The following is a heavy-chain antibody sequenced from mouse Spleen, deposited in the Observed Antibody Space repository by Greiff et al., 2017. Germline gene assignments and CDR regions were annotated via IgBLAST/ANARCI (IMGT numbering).Heavy chain of an antibody. J-gene: IGHJ4*01. CDR1: GFTFSSYA. CDR3: ARRGIYYDYGYYAMDY. Sequence: EVMLVESGGGLVKRGGSLKLSCAASGFTFSSYAMSWVRQTPEKRLEWVATISSGGGNTYYPDSVKGRFTISRDNAKNTLYLQMSSLKSEDTAMYYCARRGIYYDYGYYAMDYWGQGTSVTVSS. CDR2: ISSGGGNT. V-gene: IGHV5-9*01. D-gene: IGHD2-4*01.